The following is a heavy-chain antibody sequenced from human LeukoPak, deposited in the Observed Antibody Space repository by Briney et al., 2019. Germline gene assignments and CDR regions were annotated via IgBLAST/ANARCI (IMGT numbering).Heavy chain of an antibody. CDR2: IYSSGTT. V-gene: IGHV4-61*10. Sequence: SETLSLTCTVSGDSINSGNNYWSWIRQPAGKGPEWIGHIYSSGTTNYNPSLKSRVTMSVDTSKNQFSLKLTSVTAADTAVYYCARGELYNWNGFDYWGQGTLVTVSS. J-gene: IGHJ4*02. CDR1: GDSINSGNNY. D-gene: IGHD1-20*01. CDR3: ARGELYNWNGFDY.